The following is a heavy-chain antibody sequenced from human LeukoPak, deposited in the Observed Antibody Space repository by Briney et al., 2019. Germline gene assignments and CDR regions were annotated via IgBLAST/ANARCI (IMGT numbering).Heavy chain of an antibody. CDR3: ARDLWWFGESDAFDI. CDR2: ISYDGSNK. V-gene: IGHV3-30*04. J-gene: IGHJ3*02. CDR1: GFTFSSYA. Sequence: GGSLRLSCAASGFTFSSYAMHWVRQAPGKGLEWVAVISYDGSNKYYADSVKGRFTISRDNSKNSLYLQMNSLRAEDTAVYYCARDLWWFGESDAFDIWGQGTMVTVSS. D-gene: IGHD3-10*01.